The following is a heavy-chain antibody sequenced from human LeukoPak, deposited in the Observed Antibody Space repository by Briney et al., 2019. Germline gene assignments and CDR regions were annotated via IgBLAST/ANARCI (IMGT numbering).Heavy chain of an antibody. Sequence: GGSLRLSCAASGFTVSSNYMSWVRQAPRKGLEWVSVIYSGGSTYYADSVKGGFTISRDNSKNTLYLQMNSLRAEDTAVYYCARDVSGYGRGYWGQGTLVTVSS. V-gene: IGHV3-66*01. CDR3: ARDVSGYGRGY. CDR2: IYSGGST. D-gene: IGHD5-12*01. J-gene: IGHJ4*02. CDR1: GFTVSSNY.